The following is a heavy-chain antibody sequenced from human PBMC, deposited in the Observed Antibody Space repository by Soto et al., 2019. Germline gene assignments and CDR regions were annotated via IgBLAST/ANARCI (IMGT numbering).Heavy chain of an antibody. V-gene: IGHV3-9*01. CDR2: INWRGNNI. CDR3: ARNSXXXXPDGMDV. Sequence: QLMESGGGLVQPGRXLRLSXXSSXFNFEDHAFHWVRQXPXXXLEWVSAINWRGNNIGYADSVKGRFTISRDNAKNSLYLQMHSLRAEDTALXYCARNSXXXXPDGMDVWGRGTTVTVSS. CDR1: XFNFEDHA. J-gene: IGHJ6*02.